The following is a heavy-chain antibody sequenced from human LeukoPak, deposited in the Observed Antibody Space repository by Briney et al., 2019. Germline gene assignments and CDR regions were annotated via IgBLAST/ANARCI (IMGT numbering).Heavy chain of an antibody. D-gene: IGHD3-10*01. Sequence: GGSLRLSCAASGITFSNTWMSWVRQAPGKGLEWGANIKQDGSEKYYVDSVKGRFTISRDNAKNSLYLQMNSLRAEDTAVYYCARELVRWFGELGPFDYWGQGTLVTVSS. J-gene: IGHJ4*02. CDR3: ARELVRWFGELGPFDY. CDR2: IKQDGSEK. V-gene: IGHV3-7*01. CDR1: GITFSNTW.